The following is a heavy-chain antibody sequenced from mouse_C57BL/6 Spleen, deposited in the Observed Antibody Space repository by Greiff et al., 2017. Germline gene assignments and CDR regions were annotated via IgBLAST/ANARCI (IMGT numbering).Heavy chain of an antibody. V-gene: IGHV1-64*01. CDR2: IHPNSGST. Sequence: VKLQQPGAELVKPGASVKLSCKASGYTFTSYWMHWVKQRPGQGLEWIGMIHPNSGSTTYNEKFKSKATLTVDKSSSTAYMQLNSLPSEDSAVYYCARGSTTVVGTDWYFDVWGTGTTVTVSS. J-gene: IGHJ1*03. CDR3: ARGSTTVVGTDWYFDV. CDR1: GYTFTSYW. D-gene: IGHD1-1*01.